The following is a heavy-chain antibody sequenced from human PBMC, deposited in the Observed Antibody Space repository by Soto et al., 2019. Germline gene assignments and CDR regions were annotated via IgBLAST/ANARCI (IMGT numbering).Heavy chain of an antibody. V-gene: IGHV3-33*01. CDR1: GFTFSSYG. Sequence: QVQLVESGGGVVQPGRSLRLSCAASGFTFSSYGMHWVRQAPGKGLEGGAVIWYDGSNKYYADSGKGRFTISRDNSKNTLYLQMNSLRAEDTAVYSCARGSYYGSGSYYTDYWGQGTLVTVSS. D-gene: IGHD3-10*01. CDR2: IWYDGSNK. CDR3: ARGSYYGSGSYYTDY. J-gene: IGHJ4*02.